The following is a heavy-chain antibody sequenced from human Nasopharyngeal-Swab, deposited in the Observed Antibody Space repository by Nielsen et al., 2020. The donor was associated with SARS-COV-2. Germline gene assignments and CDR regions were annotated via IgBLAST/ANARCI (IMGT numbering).Heavy chain of an antibody. J-gene: IGHJ3*01. CDR1: GDRVSNDRAA. CDR3: ARIQQQLPGIV. V-gene: IGHV6-1*01. Sequence: SQTLSLICALSGDRVSNDRAAWSWIRQSPSRGLEWLGRTWYRSQWNYDYAVSVRGRVAVNPDTSKNQFSLYLNSVTPDDTAVYYCARIQQQLPGIVWGQGTMVTVSS. D-gene: IGHD6-13*01. CDR2: TWYRSQWNY.